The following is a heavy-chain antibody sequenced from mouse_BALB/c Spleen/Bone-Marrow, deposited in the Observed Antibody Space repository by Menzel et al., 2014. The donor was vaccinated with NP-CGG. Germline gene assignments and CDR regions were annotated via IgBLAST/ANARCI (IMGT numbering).Heavy chain of an antibody. J-gene: IGHJ4*01. CDR3: ARDAMDY. CDR1: GYTFTEYA. Sequence: VQLQESGAELVRPGVSVKISCKGSGYTFTEYAMHWVKQSHAKSLEWIGVISTYYGDASYNQKFKGKATMTVDKSSSTAYMELARLTSEDSAIYYCARDAMDYWGQGTSVTVSS. CDR2: ISTYYGDA. V-gene: IGHV1S137*01.